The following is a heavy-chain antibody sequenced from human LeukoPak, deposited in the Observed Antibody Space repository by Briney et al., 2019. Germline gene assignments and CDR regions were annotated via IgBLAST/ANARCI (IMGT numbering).Heavy chain of an antibody. CDR1: GGSFSGYY. D-gene: IGHD3-3*01. CDR2: INHSGST. J-gene: IGHJ4*02. CDR3: ARDEGPVLRFFIWFDY. Sequence: SETLSLTCAVYGGSFSGYYWSWIRQPPGKGLEWIGEINHSGSTNYNPSLKSRVTISVDTSKNQFSLKLSSVTAADTAVYYCARDEGPVLRFFIWFDYWGQGTLVTVSS. V-gene: IGHV4-34*01.